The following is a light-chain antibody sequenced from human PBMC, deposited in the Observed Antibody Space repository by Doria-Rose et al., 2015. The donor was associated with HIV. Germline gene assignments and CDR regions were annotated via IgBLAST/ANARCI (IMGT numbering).Light chain of an antibody. CDR1: NIGSRH. CDR3: QGSDSGREWGV. CDR2: DDD. J-gene: IGLJ1*01. V-gene: IGLV3-21*02. Sequence: VVTQPPSVSVAPGQTARITCGGNNIGSRHVHWYQQRPGQAPVLLVYDDDARPSGISGRYSGSNSANTATLTSSWVEAGDEADCYCQGSDSGREWGVFGSGAKVSV.